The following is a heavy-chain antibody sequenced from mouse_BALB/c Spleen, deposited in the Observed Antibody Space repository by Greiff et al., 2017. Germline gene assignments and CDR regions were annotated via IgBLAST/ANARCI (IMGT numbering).Heavy chain of an antibody. V-gene: IGHV1-54*01. J-gene: IGHJ4*01. D-gene: IGHD2-1*01. Sequence: VQLQQSGAELVRPGTSVKVSCKASGYAFTNYLIEWVKQRPGQGLEWIGVINPGRGGTNYNEKFKGKATLTADKSSSTAYMQLSSLTSDYSAVYFCARYYGNPYAMDYWGQGTSVTVSS. CDR3: ARYYGNPYAMDY. CDR1: GYAFTNYL. CDR2: INPGRGGT.